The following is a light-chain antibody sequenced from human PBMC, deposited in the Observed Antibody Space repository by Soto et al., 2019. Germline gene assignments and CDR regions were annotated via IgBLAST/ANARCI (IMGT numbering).Light chain of an antibody. CDR2: GAS. CDR3: QQYNNWPGT. CDR1: QSVSSN. J-gene: IGKJ1*01. Sequence: EIVMTQSPATLSVSPGERATLSCRASQSVSSNLAWYQQKPGQAPRLLIYGASTRATGIPARFSGSGSGTEFTLTISSLQSEDYAVSYCQQYNNWPGTFGKGTKV. V-gene: IGKV3-15*01.